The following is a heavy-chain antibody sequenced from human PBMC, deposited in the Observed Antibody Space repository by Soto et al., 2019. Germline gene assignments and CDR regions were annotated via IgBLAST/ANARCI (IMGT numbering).Heavy chain of an antibody. V-gene: IGHV1-8*01. Sequence: ASVKVSCKASGYSFTNYDIHWVRQAAGLGLEWMGWMNPGNNQHVYTQKFQGRVTMTRNTSISTAYMELSSLRSEDTAVYYCARGMAVAGLLPYYYYYGMDVWGQGTTVTVSS. D-gene: IGHD6-19*01. CDR1: GYSFTNYD. CDR3: ARGMAVAGLLPYYYYYGMDV. CDR2: MNPGNNQH. J-gene: IGHJ6*02.